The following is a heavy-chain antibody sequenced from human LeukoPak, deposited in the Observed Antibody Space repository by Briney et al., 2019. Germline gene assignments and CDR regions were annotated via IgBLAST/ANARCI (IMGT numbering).Heavy chain of an antibody. CDR1: GYTFTGYY. V-gene: IGHV1-2*06. CDR2: INPNSGGT. J-gene: IGHJ4*02. CDR3: AYGSSGYYPFDY. Sequence: ASVKVSCKASGYTFTGYYMHWVRQAPGQGLEWMGRINPNSGGTNYAQKFQGRVTMTRDTSISPAYMELSRLRSDDTAVYYCAYGSSGYYPFDYWGQGTLVTVSS. D-gene: IGHD3-22*01.